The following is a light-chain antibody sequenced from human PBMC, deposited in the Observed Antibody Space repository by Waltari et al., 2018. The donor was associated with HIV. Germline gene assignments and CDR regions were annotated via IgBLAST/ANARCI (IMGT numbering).Light chain of an antibody. Sequence: QSVLTQPPSASGTPGQRVTISCSGSSSNIGRNTVHWYQRLPETAPKLLIYSNNRRPSGVPDRCSGSKSGTSASLAISGLQSEDEADYYCAAWDDSLNVLFGGGTKLTVL. CDR2: SNN. J-gene: IGLJ2*01. V-gene: IGLV1-44*01. CDR1: SSNIGRNT. CDR3: AAWDDSLNVL.